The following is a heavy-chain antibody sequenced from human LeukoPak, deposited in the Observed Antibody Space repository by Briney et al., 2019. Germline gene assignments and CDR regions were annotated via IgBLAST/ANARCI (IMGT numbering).Heavy chain of an antibody. Sequence: ASVKVSCKVSGSTLTDLSIHWVRQAAGKGLEGMGGFDPDDGETFYAQDFQGRVIMTEDTSTDTAYMELSSLTSEDTVVYYCAAEHEKVDYRSTWFDPWGQGTLVTVSS. CDR2: FDPDDGET. CDR3: AAEHEKVDYRSTWFDP. J-gene: IGHJ5*02. V-gene: IGHV1-24*01. CDR1: GSTLTDLS. D-gene: IGHD4/OR15-4a*01.